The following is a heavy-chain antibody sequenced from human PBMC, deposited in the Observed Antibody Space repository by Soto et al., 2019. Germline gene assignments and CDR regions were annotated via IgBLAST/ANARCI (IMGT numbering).Heavy chain of an antibody. CDR3: ARSRGPTMVRGVIIIESWFDP. Sequence: SETLSLTCTVSGGSISSYYWSWIRQPPGKGLEWIGYIYYSGSTNYNPSLKSRVTISVDTSKNQFSLKLSSVTAADTAVYYCARSRGPTMVRGVIIIESWFDPWGQGTLVTVS. CDR2: IYYSGST. CDR1: GGSISSYY. V-gene: IGHV4-59*08. J-gene: IGHJ5*02. D-gene: IGHD3-10*01.